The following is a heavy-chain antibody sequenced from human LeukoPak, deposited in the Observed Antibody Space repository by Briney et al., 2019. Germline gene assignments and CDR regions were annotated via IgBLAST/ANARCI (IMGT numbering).Heavy chain of an antibody. CDR1: GYTLTELS. J-gene: IGHJ4*02. CDR2: IDPEDGET. CDR3: ATSKYDFWSVYSHLFDY. V-gene: IGHV1-24*01. D-gene: IGHD3-3*01. Sequence: ASVKVSCKVSGYTLTELSMHWVRQAPGKGLEWMGGIDPEDGETIYAQKFQGRATMTEVTSTDTAYMELSSLRSEDTAAYYCATSKYDFWSVYSHLFDYWGQGTLVTVSS.